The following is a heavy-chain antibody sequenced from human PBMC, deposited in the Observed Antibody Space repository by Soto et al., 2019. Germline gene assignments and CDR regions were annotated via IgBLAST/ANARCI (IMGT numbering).Heavy chain of an antibody. CDR3: ARTDKFNSQSSGWANRFDY. CDR1: GFTFTNYA. Sequence: EMQLLESGGGLVQPGGSLRLFCAASGFTFTNYAMTWVRQAPGTGLEWVSTITPTGATFYGDTVKGRFTISRDNSRSTVFLQMNSLRAEDTAMYYCARTDKFNSQSSGWANRFDYWGQGTVVTVSS. J-gene: IGHJ4*02. CDR2: ITPTGAT. V-gene: IGHV3-23*01. D-gene: IGHD6-19*01.